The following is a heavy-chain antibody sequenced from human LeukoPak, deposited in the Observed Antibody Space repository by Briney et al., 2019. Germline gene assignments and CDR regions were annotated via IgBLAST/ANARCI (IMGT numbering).Heavy chain of an antibody. D-gene: IGHD2-2*01. V-gene: IGHV1-2*02. CDR2: INPNSGGT. Sequence: GASVKVSCKASGYTFTGYYMHWVRQAPGQGLEWMGWINPNSGGTNYAQKFQGRVTMTRDTSISTAYMELSRLRSDDTAVYYCARCSSTTPNWFDPWGQGTLVTVSS. CDR3: ARCSSTTPNWFDP. CDR1: GYTFTGYY. J-gene: IGHJ5*02.